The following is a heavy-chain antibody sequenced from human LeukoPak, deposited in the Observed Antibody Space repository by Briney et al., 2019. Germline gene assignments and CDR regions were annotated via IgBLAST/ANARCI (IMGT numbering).Heavy chain of an antibody. CDR2: IFTSGNT. Sequence: SETLSLTCTVSGDSISSGGYYWTWIRQHPGKGLEWIGNIFTSGNTYYNPSLKGRIFTSVATSKSQFSLRLTSVAAADTAVYYCARATLRGDPFDFWGQGLQVTVSS. V-gene: IGHV4-31*03. CDR3: ARATLRGDPFDF. D-gene: IGHD2-21*02. J-gene: IGHJ4*02. CDR1: GDSISSGGYY.